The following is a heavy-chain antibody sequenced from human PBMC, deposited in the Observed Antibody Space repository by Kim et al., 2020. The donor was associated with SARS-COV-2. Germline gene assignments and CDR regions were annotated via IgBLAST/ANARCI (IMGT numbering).Heavy chain of an antibody. J-gene: IGHJ4*02. D-gene: IGHD5-18*01. CDR3: AKDFGGYEDK. Sequence: TNHAESVRGRFTLSRDNAKNTLYLQMNSLGVEDTAVYYCAKDFGGYEDKWGQGTLVTVSS. V-gene: IGHV3-74*01. CDR2: T.